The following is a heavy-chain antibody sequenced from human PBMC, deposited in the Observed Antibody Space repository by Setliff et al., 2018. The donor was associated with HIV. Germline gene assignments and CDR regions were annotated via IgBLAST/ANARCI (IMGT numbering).Heavy chain of an antibody. CDR3: AREMFMYTSSEGFPFDL. CDR2: INPSGDRT. D-gene: IGHD6-6*01. J-gene: IGHJ4*02. Sequence: ASVKVSCKASGYTFTSHYMHWVRQAPGQGLEWMGIINPSGDRTTYTKKFQGRVTMTRDTSTNTVYLELSSLRSEDTAMYYCAREMFMYTSSEGFPFDLWGQGILVTV. V-gene: IGHV1-46*01. CDR1: GYTFTSHY.